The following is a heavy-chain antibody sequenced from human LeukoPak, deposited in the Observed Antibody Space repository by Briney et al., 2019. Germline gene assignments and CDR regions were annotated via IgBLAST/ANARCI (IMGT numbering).Heavy chain of an antibody. CDR2: INPNSGNA. CDR3: ARALAWGGSSYSYYYMDV. D-gene: IGHD1-26*01. J-gene: IGHJ6*03. Sequence: GASVKVSCKASGYTLSDYDINWVRQATGQGLGGMGWINPNSGNAGYAQKFQGRVNMTRNTSISTAYMELSSLRSEDTAVYYCARALAWGGSSYSYYYMDVWDKGTTVTVSS. CDR1: GYTLSDYD. V-gene: IGHV1-8*01.